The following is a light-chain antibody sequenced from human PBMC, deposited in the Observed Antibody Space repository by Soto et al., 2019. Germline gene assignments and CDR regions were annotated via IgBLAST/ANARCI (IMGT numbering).Light chain of an antibody. CDR3: SSYTASSARV. Sequence: QSALTQPASVSGSPGQSITISCTGTSNDIGSYNLVSWYQHHPGKAPRLIIYEGSKRPSGVSNRFSGSKSANTASLTISGLQADDEADYYCSSYTASSARVFGPGTKLTVL. CDR2: EGS. CDR1: SNDIGSYNL. V-gene: IGLV2-14*02. J-gene: IGLJ1*01.